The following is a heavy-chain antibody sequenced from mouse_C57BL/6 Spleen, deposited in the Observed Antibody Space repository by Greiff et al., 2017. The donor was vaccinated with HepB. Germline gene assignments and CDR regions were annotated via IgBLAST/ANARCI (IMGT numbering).Heavy chain of an antibody. CDR2: IDPSDSYT. CDR1: GYTFTSYW. CDR3: ARRGFHYYGSSYPYYFDY. D-gene: IGHD1-1*01. Sequence: QVQLQQPGAELVKPGASVKLSCKASGYTFTSYWMQWVKQRPGQGLEWIGEIDPSDSYTNYNQKFKGKATLTVDTSSSTAYMQLSSLTSEDSAVYYCARRGFHYYGSSYPYYFDYWGQGTTLTVSS. J-gene: IGHJ2*01. V-gene: IGHV1-50*01.